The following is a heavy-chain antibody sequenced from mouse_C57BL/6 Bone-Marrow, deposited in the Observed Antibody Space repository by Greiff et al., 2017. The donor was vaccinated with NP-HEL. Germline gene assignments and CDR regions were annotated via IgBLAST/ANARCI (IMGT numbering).Heavy chain of an antibody. CDR2: IYPGGGYT. J-gene: IGHJ1*03. CDR3: AREGAYYGSSYVYFDV. Sequence: VQLQQSGAELVRPGTSVKMSCKASGYTFTNYWIGWAKQRPGHGLEWIGDIYPGGGYTNYNEKFKGKATLTADKSSSTAYMQFSSLTSEDSAIYYCAREGAYYGSSYVYFDVWGTGTTVTVSS. D-gene: IGHD1-1*01. V-gene: IGHV1-63*01. CDR1: GYTFTNYW.